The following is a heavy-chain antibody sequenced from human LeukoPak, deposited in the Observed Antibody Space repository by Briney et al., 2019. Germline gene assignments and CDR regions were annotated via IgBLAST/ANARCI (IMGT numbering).Heavy chain of an antibody. D-gene: IGHD6-6*01. J-gene: IGHJ4*02. V-gene: IGHV3-21*01. CDR1: GFTFSSYN. CDR2: ISNSGSYI. CDR3: AREGRPFSTSSPLDY. Sequence: PGRSLRLSCAASGFTFSSYNMNWVRQAPGKGLEWVSYISNSGSYIYYVDSVKGRFTISRDNAKNSLSLQIHSLRVEDTAVYYCAREGRPFSTSSPLDYWGQGTLVTVSS.